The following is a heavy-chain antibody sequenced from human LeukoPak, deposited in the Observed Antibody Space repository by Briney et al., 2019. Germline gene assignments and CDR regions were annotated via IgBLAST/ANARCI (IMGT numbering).Heavy chain of an antibody. CDR1: GYTFTSSG. J-gene: IGHJ4*02. D-gene: IGHD3-22*01. CDR2: INPSGGST. V-gene: IGHV1-46*01. Sequence: ASVKVSCKASGYTFTSSGISWVRQAPGQGLEWMGIINPSGGSTSYAQKFQGRVTMTRDMSTSTVYMELSSLRSEDTAVYYCARSDTYYYDSSGSIAGPYFDYWGQGTLVTVSS. CDR3: ARSDTYYYDSSGSIAGPYFDY.